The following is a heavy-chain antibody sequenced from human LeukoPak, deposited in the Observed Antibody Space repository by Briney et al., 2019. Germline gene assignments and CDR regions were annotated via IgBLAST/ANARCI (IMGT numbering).Heavy chain of an antibody. Sequence: GGSLRLSCAASGFTFNKYTMNWVRQAPGKGLEWVSSISTSSSYIYYADSVKGRFTISRDNSKNTLYLQMNSLRAEDTAVYYCAKAAIRGVINFYYYYMDVWGKGTTVTVSS. D-gene: IGHD3-10*01. V-gene: IGHV3-21*04. CDR1: GFTFNKYT. CDR3: AKAAIRGVINFYYYYMDV. CDR2: ISTSSSYI. J-gene: IGHJ6*03.